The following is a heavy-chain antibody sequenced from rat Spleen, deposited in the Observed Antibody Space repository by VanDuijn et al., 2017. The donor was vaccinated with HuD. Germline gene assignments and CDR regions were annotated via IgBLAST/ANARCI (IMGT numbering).Heavy chain of an antibody. V-gene: IGHV5-31*01. CDR3: ARPDSAIYVMDA. D-gene: IGHD4-3*01. J-gene: IGHJ4*01. CDR1: GFTFNNYW. CDR2: ISYEGSST. Sequence: EVQLMESGGGLVKPGRSLKLSCVASGFTFNNYWMTWIRQAPGKGLEWVASISYEGSSTYYGDSVKGRFTISRDNAKSTLYLQMNSLRSEDTATYYCARPDSAIYVMDAWGQGASVTVSS.